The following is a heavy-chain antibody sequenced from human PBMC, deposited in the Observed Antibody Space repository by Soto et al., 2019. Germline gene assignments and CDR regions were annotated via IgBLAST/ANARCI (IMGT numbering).Heavy chain of an antibody. J-gene: IGHJ4*02. Sequence: QVQLQQWGAGLLKPSETLSLTCAVYGGSFSGYYWSWIRQPPGKGLEWIGEINHSGSTNYNPSLKSRVTISVDTSKNQFSLKLSSGTAAATAVYYCARSNSGYDTPSWGQGTLVTVSS. CDR2: INHSGST. D-gene: IGHD5-12*01. CDR3: ARSNSGYDTPS. CDR1: GGSFSGYY. V-gene: IGHV4-34*01.